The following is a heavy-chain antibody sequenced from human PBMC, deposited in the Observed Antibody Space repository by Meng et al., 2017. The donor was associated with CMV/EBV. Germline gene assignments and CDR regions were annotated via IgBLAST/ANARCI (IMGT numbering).Heavy chain of an antibody. J-gene: IGHJ5*02. D-gene: IGHD2-2*02. CDR1: GGSFSGYY. V-gene: IGHV4-34*01. CDR3: ARVRVLPNRGTKLLYRNWFDP. CDR2: INHSGST. Sequence: GSLRLSCAVYGGSFSGYYWSWIRQPPGKGLEWIGEINHSGSTNYNPSLKSRVTISVDTSKNQFSLKLSSVTAADTAVYYCARVRVLPNRGTKLLYRNWFDPWGQGTLVTVSS.